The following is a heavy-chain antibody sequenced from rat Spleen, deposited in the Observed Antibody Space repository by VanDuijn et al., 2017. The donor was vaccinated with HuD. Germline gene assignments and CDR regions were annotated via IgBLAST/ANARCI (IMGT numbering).Heavy chain of an antibody. CDR1: GFSLSSYH. J-gene: IGHJ2*01. CDR3: ARRRRSSYIHEYFDY. Sequence: QVQLKESGPGLVQPSQTLSLTCTVSGFSLSSYHVSWIRQPPGKSLVWMGTIWTGGHTNYYSAVQSRLTLSRHTSKSQVFLKMNRLQPEGTGTYYFARRRRSSYIHEYFDYWGQGGMVTVSS. CDR2: IWTGGHT. V-gene: IGHV2-13*01. D-gene: IGHD1-2*01.